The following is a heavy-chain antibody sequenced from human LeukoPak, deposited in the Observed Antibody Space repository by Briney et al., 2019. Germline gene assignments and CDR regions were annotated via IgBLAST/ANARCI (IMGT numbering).Heavy chain of an antibody. CDR2: ISHSGST. CDR1: GGSISTYY. D-gene: IGHD3-22*01. Sequence: SETLSLTCTVSGGSISTYYWSWIRQPPGKGLEWLSYISHSGSTNFNPSLKSRVTISVDTSMNQFSLKLSSVTAADTAVYYCARESDYYDSSGYFDYWGQGTLVSVSS. V-gene: IGHV4-59*01. CDR3: ARESDYYDSSGYFDY. J-gene: IGHJ4*02.